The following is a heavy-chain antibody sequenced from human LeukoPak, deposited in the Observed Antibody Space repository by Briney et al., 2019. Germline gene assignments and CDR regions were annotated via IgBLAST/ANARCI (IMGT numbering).Heavy chain of an antibody. Sequence: PGGSLRLSCAASGFTFDDYAMHWVRQAPGKGLEWVSGISWNSGSIGYADSVKGRFTISRDNAKNSLYLQMNTLRTEDTALYYCAKIDGDYVAYWGQGTLVTVSS. V-gene: IGHV3-9*01. J-gene: IGHJ4*02. CDR2: ISWNSGSI. CDR1: GFTFDDYA. CDR3: AKIDGDYVAY. D-gene: IGHD4-17*01.